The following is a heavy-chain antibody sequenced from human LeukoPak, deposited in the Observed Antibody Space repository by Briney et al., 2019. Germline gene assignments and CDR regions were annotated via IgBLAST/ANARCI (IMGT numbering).Heavy chain of an antibody. D-gene: IGHD6-13*01. CDR3: ARHGAAAGIFAFLYYFDY. CDR2: IYYSGST. Sequence: SETLSLTCTVSGDSISSSSSHWGWIRQPPGKGLEWIGSIYYSGSTYFHPSLKSRVTISVDTSKNQFSLRLSSVTAADTAVYYCARHGAAAGIFAFLYYFDYWGQGTLVTVSS. J-gene: IGHJ4*02. CDR1: GDSISSSSSH. V-gene: IGHV4-39*01.